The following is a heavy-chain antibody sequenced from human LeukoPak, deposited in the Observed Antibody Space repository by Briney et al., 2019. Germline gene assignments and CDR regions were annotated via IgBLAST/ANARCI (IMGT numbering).Heavy chain of an antibody. J-gene: IGHJ4*02. CDR3: AKCGGDSYGYSYYFDY. CDR2: IYYSGST. D-gene: IGHD5-18*01. V-gene: IGHV4-39*07. Sequence: PSETLSLTCTVSGGSISSSSYYWGWIRQPPGKGLEWIGSIYYSGSTYYNPSLKSRVTISVDTSKNQFSLKLSSVTAADTAVYYCAKCGGDSYGYSYYFDYWGQGTLVTVSS. CDR1: GGSISSSSYY.